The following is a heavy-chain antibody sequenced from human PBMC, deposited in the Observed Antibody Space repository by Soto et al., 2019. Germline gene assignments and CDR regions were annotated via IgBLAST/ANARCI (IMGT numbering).Heavy chain of an antibody. CDR1: GGTFSSLD. Sequence: SVKVSCKASGGTFSSLDINWVRQAPGQGLEWMGGIIPISETTNYAQIFQGRVSIVTDKSTSTAYMELSRLRSEDTAVYYCARALLSHSYDSGGYDSYFHAMDVWGQGTPVTVSS. J-gene: IGHJ6*02. CDR3: ARALLSHSYDSGGYDSYFHAMDV. D-gene: IGHD3-22*01. CDR2: IIPISETT. V-gene: IGHV1-69*05.